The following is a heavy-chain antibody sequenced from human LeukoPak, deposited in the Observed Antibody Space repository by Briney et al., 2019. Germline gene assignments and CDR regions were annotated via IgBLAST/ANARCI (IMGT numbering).Heavy chain of an antibody. J-gene: IGHJ4*02. Sequence: PSETLSLTCTVSGGSITSYSYSWGWIRQPPGKGLEWIASIYYGGDTNYNPSLKSRVTISVDTSKNQFSLKLISVTAADTAVYYCARHRRSSGWPYYFDYWGQGTLVAVSS. D-gene: IGHD6-19*01. CDR2: IYYGGDT. CDR1: GGSITSYSYS. CDR3: ARHRRSSGWPYYFDY. V-gene: IGHV4-39*01.